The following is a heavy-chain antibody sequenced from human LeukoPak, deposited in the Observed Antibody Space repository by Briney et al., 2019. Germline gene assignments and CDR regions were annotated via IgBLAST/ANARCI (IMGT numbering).Heavy chain of an antibody. D-gene: IGHD4-17*01. Sequence: SETLSLTCTVSGGSISSSSYYWGWIRQPPGKGLEWIGSIYYSGSTYYNPSLKSRVTISVDTSKNQFSLKLSSVTAADTAVYYCARAGYGDYVPAQFDYWGQGTLVTVSS. CDR3: ARAGYGDYVPAQFDY. CDR1: GGSISSSSYY. CDR2: IYYSGST. V-gene: IGHV4-39*07. J-gene: IGHJ4*02.